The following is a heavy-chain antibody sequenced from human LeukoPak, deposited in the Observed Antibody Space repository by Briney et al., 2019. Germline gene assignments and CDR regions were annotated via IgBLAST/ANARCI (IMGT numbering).Heavy chain of an antibody. D-gene: IGHD6-19*01. CDR3: ARGRGSSGPFDP. J-gene: IGHJ5*02. CDR2: IYYSGSA. V-gene: IGHV4-31*03. Sequence: SETLSLTCTVSGGSISSGGYYWSWIRQHPGKGLEWIGYIYYSGSAYYNPSLKSRVTISVDTSKNQFSLKLTSVTAADTAVYYCARGRGSSGPFDPWGQGTLVTVSS. CDR1: GGSISSGGYY.